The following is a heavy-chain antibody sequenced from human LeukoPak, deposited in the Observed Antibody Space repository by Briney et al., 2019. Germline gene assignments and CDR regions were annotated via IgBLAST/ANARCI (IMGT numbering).Heavy chain of an antibody. Sequence: GESLNISCKGSGYTFTSYWIGWVRQMPGKGLEWMGIIWPGDSDTRYSPSFQGQVTISADKSISTAYLQWSGLRASDTAMYYCARLLGRLNTVTTLAYDYWGQGTLVTVSS. CDR2: IWPGDSDT. J-gene: IGHJ4*02. D-gene: IGHD4-17*01. CDR1: GYTFTSYW. CDR3: ARLLGRLNTVTTLAYDY. V-gene: IGHV5-51*01.